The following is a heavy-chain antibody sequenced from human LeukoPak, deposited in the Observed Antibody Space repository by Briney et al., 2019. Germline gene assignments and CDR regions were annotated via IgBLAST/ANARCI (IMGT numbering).Heavy chain of an antibody. D-gene: IGHD6-13*01. CDR3: ARDGGSSWSNAGDYFDY. J-gene: IGHJ4*02. CDR2: ISSSSSYI. CDR1: GFTFSGYS. Sequence: GGSLRLSCAASGFTFSGYSMNWVRQAPGKGLEWVSSISSSSSYIYYADSVKGRFTISRDNAKNSLYLQMNSLRAEDTAVYYCARDGGSSWSNAGDYFDYWGQGTLVTVSS. V-gene: IGHV3-21*01.